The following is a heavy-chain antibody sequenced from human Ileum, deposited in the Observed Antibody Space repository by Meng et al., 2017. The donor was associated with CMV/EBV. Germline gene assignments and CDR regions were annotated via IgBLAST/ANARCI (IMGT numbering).Heavy chain of an antibody. CDR2: IIPILGIA. CDR3: ARGLAGESNGFDP. Sequence: CKASGGTFSSYTISWVRQAPGQGLEWMGRIIPILGIANYAQKFQGRVTITADKSTSTAYMELSSLRSEDTAVYYCARGLAGESNGFDPWGQGTLVTVSS. CDR1: GGTFSSYT. V-gene: IGHV1-69*02. D-gene: IGHD7-27*01. J-gene: IGHJ5*02.